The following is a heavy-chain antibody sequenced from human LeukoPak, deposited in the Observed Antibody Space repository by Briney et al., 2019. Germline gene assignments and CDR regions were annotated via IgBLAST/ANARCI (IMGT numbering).Heavy chain of an antibody. Sequence: LETLSLTCTVSGGSISSYYWSWIRQPPGKGLEWIGYIYYSGSTNYNPSLKSRVTISVDTSKNQFSLKLSSVTAADTAVYYCARNERGTAMVTSFDYWGQGTLVTVSS. V-gene: IGHV4-59*08. CDR3: ARNERGTAMVTSFDY. D-gene: IGHD5-18*01. CDR2: IYYSGST. J-gene: IGHJ4*02. CDR1: GGSISSYY.